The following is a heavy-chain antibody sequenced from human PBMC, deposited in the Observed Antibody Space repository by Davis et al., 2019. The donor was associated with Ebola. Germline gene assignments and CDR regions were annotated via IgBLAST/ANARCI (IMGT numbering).Heavy chain of an antibody. J-gene: IGHJ5*02. D-gene: IGHD3-3*01. Sequence: GGSLRLSCAASGFTFSRYSMNWVRQAPGKGLEWVSFISSSSTYTYYADLVKGRFTISRDNAKTSLYLQMNSLRAEDTAVYYCARQGWSGYSLRHWLDPWGRGTLVTVSS. V-gene: IGHV3-21*01. CDR3: ARQGWSGYSLRHWLDP. CDR2: ISSSSTYT. CDR1: GFTFSRYS.